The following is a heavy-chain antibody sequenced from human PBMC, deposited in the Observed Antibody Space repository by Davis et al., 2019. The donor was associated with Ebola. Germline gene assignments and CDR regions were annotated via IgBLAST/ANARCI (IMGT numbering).Heavy chain of an antibody. D-gene: IGHD6-6*01. CDR2: IHSDGTST. CDR1: GFSFSSTW. V-gene: IGHV3-74*01. J-gene: IGHJ2*01. CDR3: ARHGWLGYSSSPLYFDL. Sequence: GESLKISCAASGFSFSSTWMHWVRQAPGKGLVWVSRIHSDGTSTIYTDSVKGRFTISRDNAKNSLYLQMNSLRDEDTAVYYCARHGWLGYSSSPLYFDLWGRGTLVTVSS.